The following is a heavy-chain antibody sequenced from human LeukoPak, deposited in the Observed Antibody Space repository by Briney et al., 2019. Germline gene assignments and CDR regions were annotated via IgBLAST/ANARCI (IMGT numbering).Heavy chain of an antibody. J-gene: IGHJ4*02. V-gene: IGHV1-69*05. CDR3: ARESGHYDFWSGYYTGCFDY. Sequence: SVKVSCKASGGTFSSYAISWVRQAPGQGLEWMGGIIPIFGTANYAQKLQGRVTITTDESTSTAYMELSSLRSEDTAVYYCARESGHYDFWSGYYTGCFDYWGQGTLVTVSS. D-gene: IGHD3-3*01. CDR1: GGTFSSYA. CDR2: IIPIFGTA.